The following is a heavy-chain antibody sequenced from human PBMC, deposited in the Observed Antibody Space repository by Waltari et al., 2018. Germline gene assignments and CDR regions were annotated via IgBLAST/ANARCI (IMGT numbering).Heavy chain of an antibody. CDR3: ARDNSSGWYETHFDY. V-gene: IGHV1-3*01. J-gene: IGHJ4*02. CDR2: INAGNGNT. D-gene: IGHD6-19*01. Sequence: QVQLVQSGAEVKKPGASVKVSCKASGYTFTSYAMHWVRQAPGQRLEWMGWINAGNGNTKYSQKFQGRVTITRDTSASTAYMELSSLRSEDTAVYYCARDNSSGWYETHFDYWGQGTLVTVSS. CDR1: GYTFTSYA.